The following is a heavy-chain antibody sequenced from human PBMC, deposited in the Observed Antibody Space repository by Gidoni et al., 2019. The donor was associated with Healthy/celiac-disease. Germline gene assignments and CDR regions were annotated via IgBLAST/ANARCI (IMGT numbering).Heavy chain of an antibody. CDR2: MYYSGSH. CDR3: VRVSRDFGVLTID. J-gene: IGHJ4*02. Sequence: QLQLQESGPGLVKPSETLSLMCSVSGGPLTTSGHSWGWIRQPPGKGLEWIGSMYYSGSHYYSPSLGSRVTISVDMSKSHFSLKLTSVTAADTAVYYCVRVSRDFGVLTIDWGQGTLVTVSS. D-gene: IGHD3-3*01. CDR1: GGPLTTSGHS. V-gene: IGHV4-39*07.